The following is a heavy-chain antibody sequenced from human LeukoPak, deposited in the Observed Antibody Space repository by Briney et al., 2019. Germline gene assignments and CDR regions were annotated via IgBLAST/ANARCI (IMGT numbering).Heavy chain of an antibody. J-gene: IGHJ4*02. CDR3: AKYGAPGWSGYCDY. D-gene: IGHD4/OR15-4a*01. CDR1: GFIFSNYA. Sequence: PGGCLRLSCAASGFIFSNYAMTWVRQAPGKGLEWISSISGDVGSIYYIDSVRGRFTISRDNSKNTLFLQMNSLRAEDTGMYYCAKYGAPGWSGYCDYWGQGTLVTVSS. CDR2: ISGDVGSI. V-gene: IGHV3-23*01.